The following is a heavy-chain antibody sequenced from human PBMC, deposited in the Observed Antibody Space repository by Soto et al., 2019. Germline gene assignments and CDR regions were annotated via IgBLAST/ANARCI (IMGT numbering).Heavy chain of an antibody. CDR1: GGSISGYY. D-gene: IGHD2-15*01. CDR2: IYYSGST. CDR3: ARGAPIAAFGY. V-gene: IGHV4-59*01. Sequence: SETLSLTCTVSGGSISGYYWSWIRQPPGKGLEWIGYIYYSGSTNYNPSLKSRVTISVDTSKNQFSLKLSSVTAADTAVYYCARGAPIAAFGYWGQGTLVTVSS. J-gene: IGHJ4*02.